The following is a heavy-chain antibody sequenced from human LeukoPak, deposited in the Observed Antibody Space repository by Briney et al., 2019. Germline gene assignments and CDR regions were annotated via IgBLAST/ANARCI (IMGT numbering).Heavy chain of an antibody. Sequence: ASVKVSFKASGYTFTVYYMHWVRRAPGQGLEWMGWINPNSGDRNYAQKFQGRVTMTRDTSISTAYMELSGLRSDDTAVYYCARDLTVQAAAAIVYYFDYWGQGTLVTVSS. CDR1: GYTFTVYY. D-gene: IGHD6-25*01. CDR3: ARDLTVQAAAAIVYYFDY. CDR2: INPNSGDR. V-gene: IGHV1-2*02. J-gene: IGHJ4*02.